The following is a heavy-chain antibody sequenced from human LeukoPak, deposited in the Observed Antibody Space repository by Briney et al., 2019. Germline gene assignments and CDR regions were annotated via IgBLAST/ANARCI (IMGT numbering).Heavy chain of an antibody. CDR1: GYTFITYY. CDR2: INPSGGST. Sequence: ASVTVSCKASGYTFITYYMHWVRQAPGQGLEWMGIINPSGGSTTYAQKFQGRVTMTGDTSTSTVYMELNSVRSEDTAVYYCARSRLLLDYWGQGTLVIVSS. D-gene: IGHD2-21*02. V-gene: IGHV1-46*01. J-gene: IGHJ4*02. CDR3: ARSRLLLDY.